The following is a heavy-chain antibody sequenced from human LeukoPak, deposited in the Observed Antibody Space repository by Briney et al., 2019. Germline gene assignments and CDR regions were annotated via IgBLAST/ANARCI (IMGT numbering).Heavy chain of an antibody. CDR2: IKQDGSEK. Sequence: GGSLRLSCAASGFTFSSYSMSWVRQAPGKGLEWVANIKQDGSEKYYVDSVKGRFTISRDNAKNSLYLQMNSLRAEDTAVYYCARGYYDSSGYYREYWGQGTLVTVSS. CDR3: ARGYYDSSGYYREY. CDR1: GFTFSSYS. D-gene: IGHD3-22*01. J-gene: IGHJ4*02. V-gene: IGHV3-7*04.